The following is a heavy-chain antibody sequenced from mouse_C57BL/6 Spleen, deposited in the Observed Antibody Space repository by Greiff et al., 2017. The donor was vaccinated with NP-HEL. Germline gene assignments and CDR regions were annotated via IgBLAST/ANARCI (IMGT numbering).Heavy chain of an antibody. Sequence: EVQLVESGPGLVKPSQSLSLTCSVTGYSITSGYYWNWIRQFPGNKLEWMGYISYDGSNNYNPSLKNRISITRDTSKNQFFLKLNSVTTEDTATYYCARDSNYYGSSYGFAYWGQGTLVTVSA. CDR2: ISYDGSN. D-gene: IGHD1-1*01. CDR1: GYSITSGYY. J-gene: IGHJ3*01. CDR3: ARDSNYYGSSYGFAY. V-gene: IGHV3-6*01.